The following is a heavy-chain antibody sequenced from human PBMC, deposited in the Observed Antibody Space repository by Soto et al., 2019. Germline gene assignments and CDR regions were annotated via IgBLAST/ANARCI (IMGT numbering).Heavy chain of an antibody. CDR3: ARSWDANS. Sequence: QVLMQESGPGLVKPSETLSLTCTVSGASVSSGNHYWSWIRQPPGKRLEWIGFIYNGVITNYSPSLKSRVSISADTSRNQFSLKVNSVTAADTAVYYCARSWDANSWGQGALVTVSS. CDR2: IYNGVIT. V-gene: IGHV4-61*01. D-gene: IGHD2-15*01. CDR1: GASVSSGNHY. J-gene: IGHJ4*02.